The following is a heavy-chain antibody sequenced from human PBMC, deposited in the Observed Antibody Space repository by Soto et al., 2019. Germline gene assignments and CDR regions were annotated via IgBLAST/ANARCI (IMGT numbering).Heavy chain of an antibody. CDR1: GRSISSYY. J-gene: IGHJ3*02. CDR3: ARRYGYAFDI. Sequence: QVQLQESGPGLVKPSETLSLTCTVSGRSISSYYWSWIRQPPGKGLEWIGYIYYSGGTNYNPSLKSRVTISVDTSKNQFSLKLSSVTAADTAVYYCARRYGYAFDIWGQGTMVTVSS. D-gene: IGHD4-17*01. CDR2: IYYSGGT. V-gene: IGHV4-59*01.